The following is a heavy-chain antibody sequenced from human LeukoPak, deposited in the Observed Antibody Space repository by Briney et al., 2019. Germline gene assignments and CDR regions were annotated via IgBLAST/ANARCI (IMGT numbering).Heavy chain of an antibody. CDR3: ARPYCSSTSCYGWFDP. CDR2: INHSGST. CDR1: GGSFSGYY. J-gene: IGHJ5*02. Sequence: SETLSLTCAVYGGSFSGYYWSWIRQPPGKGLEWIGEINHSGSTNYNPSLKSRVTISVDTSKNQFSLKLSSVTAADTAVYYCARPYCSSTSCYGWFDPWGQGTLVTVSS. V-gene: IGHV4-34*01. D-gene: IGHD2-2*01.